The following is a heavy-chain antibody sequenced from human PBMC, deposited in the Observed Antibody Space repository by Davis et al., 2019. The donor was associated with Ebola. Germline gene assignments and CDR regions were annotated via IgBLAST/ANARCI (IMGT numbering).Heavy chain of an antibody. CDR2: INHSGST. J-gene: IGHJ5*02. V-gene: IGHV4-34*01. CDR3: ARVGWDWSGRLTKGWFDP. Sequence: PSETLSLTCAAYGGTFSGYYRSWIRQPPGKGLEWIGEINHSGSTNYNPSLKSRVTISVDTSKNQFSLKLSSVTAADTAVYYCARVGWDWSGRLTKGWFDPWGQGTLVTVSS. D-gene: IGHD3-3*01. CDR1: GGTFSGYY.